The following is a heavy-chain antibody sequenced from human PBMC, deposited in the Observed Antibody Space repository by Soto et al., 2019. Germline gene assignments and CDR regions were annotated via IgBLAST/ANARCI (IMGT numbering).Heavy chain of an antibody. CDR3: ARDRRSGWSIVGSWPYYFDS. D-gene: IGHD2-8*02. Sequence: SVKVSCKASGYTFTGYYMHWVRQAPGQGLEWMGWINPVFYKTNYAQKFQGRVTITADESTNTVYMELSSLRSEDTAVYYCARDRRSGWSIVGSWPYYFDSWGQGTPVTVSS. CDR1: GYTFTGYY. J-gene: IGHJ4*02. CDR2: INPVFYKT. V-gene: IGHV1-69*13.